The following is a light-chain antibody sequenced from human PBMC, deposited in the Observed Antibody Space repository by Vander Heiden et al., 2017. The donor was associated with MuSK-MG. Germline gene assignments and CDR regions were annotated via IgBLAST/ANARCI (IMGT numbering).Light chain of an antibody. CDR3: QQYGSSVIT. CDR1: QSVSSSY. J-gene: IGKJ5*01. Sequence: EIVLTQSPGTLSLSPGERATLSCRASQSVSSSYLAWYQQKPGQAPRLLIYGASSRATGIPDRFSDSGSGTDFTLTISRLEPEDFAVYYCQQYGSSVITFGQGTRLEIK. CDR2: GAS. V-gene: IGKV3-20*01.